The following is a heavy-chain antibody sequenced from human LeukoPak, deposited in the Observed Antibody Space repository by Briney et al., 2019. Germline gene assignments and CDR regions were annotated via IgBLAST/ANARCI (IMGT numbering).Heavy chain of an antibody. CDR3: ARVRSGSYYNTIDY. Sequence: SETLSLTCAVSGVSISSGGYSWSWIRQHPGKGLEWIGYIYYRGSTYYNPSLKSRVTISVDTSKNQFSLKLSSVTAADTAVYYCARVRSGSYYNTIDYWGQGTLVTVSS. CDR1: GVSISSGGYS. D-gene: IGHD3-10*01. CDR2: IYYRGST. J-gene: IGHJ4*02. V-gene: IGHV4-31*11.